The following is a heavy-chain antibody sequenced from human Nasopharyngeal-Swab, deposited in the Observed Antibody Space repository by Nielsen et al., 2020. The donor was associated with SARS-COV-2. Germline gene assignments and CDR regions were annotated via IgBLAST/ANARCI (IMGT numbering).Heavy chain of an antibody. J-gene: IGHJ6*03. CDR2: ISGDDTST. CDR3: ARGGVTYYYDSDPSADMDV. D-gene: IGHD3-22*01. V-gene: IGHV3-23*01. Sequence: VRQAPGKGLEWVSSISGDDTSTFYADSVKGRFSISRGNSKNTLYLQMNSLRAEDTAVYYCARGGVTYYYDSDPSADMDVWGKGTTVTVSS.